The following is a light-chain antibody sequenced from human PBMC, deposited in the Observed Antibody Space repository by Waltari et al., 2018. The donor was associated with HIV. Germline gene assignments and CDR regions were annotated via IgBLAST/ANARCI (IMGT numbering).Light chain of an antibody. V-gene: IGLV3-25*03. CDR2: KDT. CDR1: ALPEQY. Sequence: SYELTQPPSVSVSPGQTATITCSGDALPEQYAFWYQQKPGQAPVMMMYKDTKRPSVIPERFSGSSSGTTVTLTISGVQAEDEADYYCQSSDRSGTYVVFGGGTKLTVL. J-gene: IGLJ3*02. CDR3: QSSDRSGTYVV.